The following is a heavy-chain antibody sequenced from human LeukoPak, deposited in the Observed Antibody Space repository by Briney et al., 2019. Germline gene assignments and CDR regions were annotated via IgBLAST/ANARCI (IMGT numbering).Heavy chain of an antibody. CDR3: VIWGDYDVLTGYYDPDY. D-gene: IGHD3-9*01. CDR1: GFTFSNYA. Sequence: PGGSLRLSCVASGFTFSNYAMSWVRQAPGKGLEWVSAITGSGTNRYYADSLKGRFTTSRDNSKNTVFLQMNSLRHADTAIYYCVIWGDYDVLTGYYDPDYWGQGTLVTVAS. J-gene: IGHJ4*02. CDR2: ITGSGTNR. V-gene: IGHV3-23*01.